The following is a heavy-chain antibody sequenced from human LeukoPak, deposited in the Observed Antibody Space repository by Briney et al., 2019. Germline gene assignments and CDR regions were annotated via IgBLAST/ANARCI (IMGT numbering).Heavy chain of an antibody. CDR3: ARVVRGVVTFDY. J-gene: IGHJ4*02. CDR2: IYWDDDK. D-gene: IGHD3-10*01. CDR1: GFSLSTSGVG. V-gene: IGHV2-5*02. Sequence: SGPTLVKPTQTLTLTCTFSGFSLSTSGVGVGWIRQPPGKALEWLALIYWDDDKRYSPSLKSRLTITKDTSKNQVVLTMTNMDPVDTATYYCARVVRGVVTFDYWGQGTLVTVSS.